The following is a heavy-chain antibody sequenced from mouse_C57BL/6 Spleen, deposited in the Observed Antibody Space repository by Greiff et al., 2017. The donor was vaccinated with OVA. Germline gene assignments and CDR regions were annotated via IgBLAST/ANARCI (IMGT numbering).Heavy chain of an antibody. J-gene: IGHJ3*01. CDR3: ARREDYAFAY. Sequence: EVKLMESGGDLVKPGGSLKLSCAASGFTFSSYGMSWVRQTPDKRLEWVATISSGGSYTYYPDSVKGRFTISRDNAKNTLYLQMSSLKSEDTAMYYCARREDYAFAYWGQGTLVTVSA. CDR2: ISSGGSYT. V-gene: IGHV5-6*02. D-gene: IGHD2-4*01. CDR1: GFTFSSYG.